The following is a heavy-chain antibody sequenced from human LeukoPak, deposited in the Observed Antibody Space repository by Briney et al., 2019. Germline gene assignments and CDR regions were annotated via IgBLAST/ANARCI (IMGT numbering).Heavy chain of an antibody. CDR1: GFTFDDYG. V-gene: IGHV3-20*01. J-gene: IGHJ6*02. CDR2: INWNGGST. D-gene: IGHD2-2*01. Sequence: GGSLRLSCAASGFTFDDYGMSWVRQAPGKGLEWVSGINWNGGSTGYADSVKGRFTISRDNAKNSLYLQMDSLRAEDTALYHCARDGRYCSSTSCYIDDYYYYGMDVWGQGTTVTVSS. CDR3: ARDGRYCSSTSCYIDDYYYYGMDV.